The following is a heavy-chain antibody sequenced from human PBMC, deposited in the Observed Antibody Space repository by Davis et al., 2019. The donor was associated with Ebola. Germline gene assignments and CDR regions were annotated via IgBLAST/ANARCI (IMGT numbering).Heavy chain of an antibody. CDR1: GYTFTSYY. V-gene: IGHV1-46*01. J-gene: IGHJ6*02. Sequence: AASVKVSCKASGYTFTSYYMHWVRQAPGQGLEWMGIINPSGGSTSYAQKFQGRVTMTRDTSISTAYMELSRLRSDDTAVYYCARGARGGMDVWGQGTTVTVSS. CDR3: ARGARGGMDV. CDR2: INPSGGST.